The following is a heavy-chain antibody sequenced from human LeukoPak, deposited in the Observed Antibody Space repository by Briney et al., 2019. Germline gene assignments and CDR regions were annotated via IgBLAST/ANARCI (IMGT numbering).Heavy chain of an antibody. D-gene: IGHD2-2*02. J-gene: IGHJ5*02. CDR1: GGSISSGSYY. Sequence: SETLSLTCTVSGGSISSGSYYWSWIRQPAGKGLEWIGRIYTSGSTNYNPSLKSRVTMSVDTSKNQFSLKLSSVTAADTAVYYCAREPYCSSTSCYTRWFDPWGQGTLVTVSS. CDR2: IYTSGST. CDR3: AREPYCSSTSCYTRWFDP. V-gene: IGHV4-61*02.